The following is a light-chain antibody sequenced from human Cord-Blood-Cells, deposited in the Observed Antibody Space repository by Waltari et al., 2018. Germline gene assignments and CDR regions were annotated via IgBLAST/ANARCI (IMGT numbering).Light chain of an antibody. CDR1: QSISSW. V-gene: IGKV1-5*03. J-gene: IGKJ2*01. Sequence: DIQMTQSPSTLSASVGDRVHITCRASQSISSWLAWYQQKPGKAPKLLIYKASSLESGVPSRFSGSGSGTEFTLTSSSLQPDDFATYYCQQYNSYSLYTFGQGTKLEIK. CDR3: QQYNSYSLYT. CDR2: KAS.